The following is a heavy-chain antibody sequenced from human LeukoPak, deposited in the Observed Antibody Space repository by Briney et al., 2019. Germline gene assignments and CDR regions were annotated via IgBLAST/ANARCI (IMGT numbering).Heavy chain of an antibody. D-gene: IGHD3-16*01. CDR2: IIPITGIA. V-gene: IGHV1-69*04. J-gene: IGHJ3*02. CDR3: ANRPFTSGAFGI. CDR1: GGTFSSYA. Sequence: ASVKVSCKASGGTFSSYAISWVRQAPGQGLEWMGRIIPITGIANYTQKSQGRVTITADKSTSTAYMELSSLRSEDTAVYYCANRPFTSGAFGIWGQGTKVTVSS.